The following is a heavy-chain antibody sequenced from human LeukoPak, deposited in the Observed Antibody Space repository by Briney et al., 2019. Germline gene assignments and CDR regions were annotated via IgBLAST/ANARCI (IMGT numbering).Heavy chain of an antibody. V-gene: IGHV4-39*01. Sequence: SETLSLTCTVSGGSISSSSYYWGWIRQPQGKGLEWIRSIYYSGSTYYNPTLKRRVTITVNTAKNQFSLKLSSVTAADTTVYYCARSHIVAVTGFAFDIWGQGTLVTVSS. CDR2: IYYSGST. J-gene: IGHJ3*02. CDR1: GGSISSSSYY. CDR3: ARSHIVAVTGFAFDI. D-gene: IGHD2-21*02.